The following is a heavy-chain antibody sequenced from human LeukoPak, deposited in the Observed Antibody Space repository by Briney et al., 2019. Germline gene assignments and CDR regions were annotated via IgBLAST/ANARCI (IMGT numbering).Heavy chain of an antibody. CDR2: IYHTGST. CDR1: GGSISSSNW. D-gene: IGHD1-1*01. J-gene: IGHJ6*02. V-gene: IGHV4-4*02. Sequence: SETLSLTCAVSGGSISSSNWWTWVLQSPGKGLEWIVEIYHTGSTKYNPSLNSRVTMSVDNSKNHISLNLYSVTAADTAVYYCARQRLDAFRGMEVWGQGTTVTVSS. CDR3: ARQRLDAFRGMEV.